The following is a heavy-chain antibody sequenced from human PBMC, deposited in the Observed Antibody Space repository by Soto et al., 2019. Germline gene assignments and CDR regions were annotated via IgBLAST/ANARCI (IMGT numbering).Heavy chain of an antibody. Sequence: EGHLLESGGGLVQPGGSLRLSCAASGFTLSNYGMNWVRQAPGKGLEWVSGIFGGDAPTYTDCVKGRFTISRDNSKNTLFLQMNSLRVEDTALYHGAGGITGSGWSIWGQGTLVAVSS. D-gene: IGHD3-10*01. J-gene: IGHJ4*02. CDR2: IFGGDAP. CDR3: AGGITGSGWSI. V-gene: IGHV3-23*01. CDR1: GFTLSNYG.